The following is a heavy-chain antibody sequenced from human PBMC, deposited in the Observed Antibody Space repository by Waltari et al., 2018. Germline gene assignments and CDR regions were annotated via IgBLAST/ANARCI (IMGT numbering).Heavy chain of an antibody. V-gene: IGHV3-23*01. CDR2: IRGGVGST. CDR3: AKDDRGYSYGLDY. CDR1: GFTFSSYA. J-gene: IGHJ4*02. D-gene: IGHD5-18*01. Sequence: EVQLLESGGGLVQPGGSLRLSCAASGFTFSSYAMSWVRQAPGKGRGWVSAIRGGVGSTYYADSGKGRFTTSRDNSKNTLYLQMNSLRAEDTAVYYCAKDDRGYSYGLDYWGQGTLVTVSS.